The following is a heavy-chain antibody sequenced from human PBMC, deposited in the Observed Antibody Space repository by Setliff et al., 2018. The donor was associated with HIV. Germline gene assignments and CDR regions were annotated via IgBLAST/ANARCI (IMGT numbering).Heavy chain of an antibody. CDR2: ISYTVTT. Sequence: SETLSLTCTVSGVSISSSVYYWGWIRQSPGKGLEWIGAISYTVTTYYNRSLKRRVTISADTSKNRFSLRLRSVTAADTALYYCARASSFFDTTGYFYDPSFDSWGQGTLVTV. CDR3: ARASSFFDTTGYFYDPSFDS. J-gene: IGHJ4*02. V-gene: IGHV4-39*07. CDR1: GVSISSSVYY. D-gene: IGHD3-22*01.